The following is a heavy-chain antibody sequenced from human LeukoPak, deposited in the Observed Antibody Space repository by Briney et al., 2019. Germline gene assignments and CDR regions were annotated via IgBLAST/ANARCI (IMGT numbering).Heavy chain of an antibody. J-gene: IGHJ5*02. Sequence: SETLSLTCTVSGGSISSYYWSWIRQPPGKGLEWIGYIYYSGSTNYNPSLKGRVTISVDTSKNQFSLKLSSVTAADTAVYYCARSQRGYSSSHCLDPWGQGTLVTVSS. CDR3: ARSQRGYSSSHCLDP. V-gene: IGHV4-59*01. CDR1: GGSISSYY. D-gene: IGHD6-13*01. CDR2: IYYSGST.